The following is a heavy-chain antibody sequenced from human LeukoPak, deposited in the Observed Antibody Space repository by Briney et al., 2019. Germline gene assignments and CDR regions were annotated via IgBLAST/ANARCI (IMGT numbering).Heavy chain of an antibody. J-gene: IGHJ3*02. CDR3: ARDPNWGSGRAFDI. D-gene: IGHD7-27*01. V-gene: IGHV1-69*01. CDR2: IIPIFGTA. Sequence: SVKVSCKASGGSFSSYAISWVRQAPGEGLEWMGGIIPIFGTANYAQKFQGRVTITADESTSTAYMELSSLRSEDTAVYYCARDPNWGSGRAFDIWGLGTMVTVSS. CDR1: GGSFSSYA.